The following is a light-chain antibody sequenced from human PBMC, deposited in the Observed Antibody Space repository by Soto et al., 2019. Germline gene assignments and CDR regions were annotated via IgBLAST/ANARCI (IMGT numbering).Light chain of an antibody. V-gene: IGKV3-11*01. J-gene: IGKJ5*01. Sequence: EIVLTQSPATLSLSPGERATLSCSASQSVSSYLAWYQQKPGQAPRLLIYDASNRTTGIPARFSGSGSGTDFTLTSRSLEPEAVYFYYCQQRSNWPPRITFGQGTRLEIK. CDR1: QSVSSY. CDR3: QQRSNWPPRIT. CDR2: DAS.